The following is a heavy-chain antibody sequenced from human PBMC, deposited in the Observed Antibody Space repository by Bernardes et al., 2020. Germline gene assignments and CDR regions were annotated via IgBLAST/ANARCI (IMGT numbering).Heavy chain of an antibody. CDR1: GGTFSSYA. Sequence: SVKVSCKASGGTFSSYAISWVRQAPGQGLEWMGRIIPILGIANYAQKFQGRVTITADKSTSTAYMELSSLRSEDTAVYYCARDLRITIRLFDPWGQGTLVTVSS. V-gene: IGHV1-69*04. CDR3: ARDLRITIRLFDP. D-gene: IGHD3-16*01. J-gene: IGHJ5*02. CDR2: IIPILGIA.